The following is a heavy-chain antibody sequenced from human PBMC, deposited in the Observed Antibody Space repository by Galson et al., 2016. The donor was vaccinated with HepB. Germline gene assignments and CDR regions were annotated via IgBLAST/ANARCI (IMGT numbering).Heavy chain of an antibody. CDR3: ARHPDYYDNSGYLDY. D-gene: IGHD3-22*01. Sequence: SLRLSCAASGFTFRNAWMSWVRQAPGKGLAWVSSIGHSGGYIYYADSVKGRFTISRDNSNNTLYLQMNSLRAEDTAVYYCARHPDYYDNSGYLDYWGQGTLVTVSS. V-gene: IGHV3-23*01. J-gene: IGHJ4*02. CDR2: IGHSGGYI. CDR1: GFTFRNAW.